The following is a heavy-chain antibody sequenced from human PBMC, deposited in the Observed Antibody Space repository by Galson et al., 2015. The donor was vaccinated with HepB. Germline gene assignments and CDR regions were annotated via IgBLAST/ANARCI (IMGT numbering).Heavy chain of an antibody. CDR2: INNDGGGA. CDR3: ATRDWGLVLGG. D-gene: IGHD2-21*01. V-gene: IGHV3-23*01. J-gene: IGHJ4*02. CDR1: GFTFSSHA. Sequence: SLRLSCAASGFTFSSHAMNWVRQAPGKGLEWVSGINNDGGGAKHADSVKGRFSISRDNSRNTLYLQMNTLRVGDTAVYYCATRDWGLVLGGWGQGSLVTVSS.